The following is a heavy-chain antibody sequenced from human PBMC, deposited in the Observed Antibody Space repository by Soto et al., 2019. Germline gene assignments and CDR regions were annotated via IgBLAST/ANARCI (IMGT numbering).Heavy chain of an antibody. CDR3: AREFGELHYDAFDI. V-gene: IGHV1-2*04. CDR2: INPNSGGT. CDR1: GYTFTGYY. D-gene: IGHD3-10*01. Sequence: ASVKVSCKASGYTFTGYYMHWVRQAPGQGLEWMGWINPNSGGTNYAQKFQGWVTMTRDTSISTAYMELSRLRSDDTAGYYCAREFGELHYDAFDIWGQGTMVTVSS. J-gene: IGHJ3*02.